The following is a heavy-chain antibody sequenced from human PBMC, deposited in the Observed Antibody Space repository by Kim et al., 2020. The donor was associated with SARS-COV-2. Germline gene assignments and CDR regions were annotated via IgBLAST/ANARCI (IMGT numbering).Heavy chain of an antibody. J-gene: IGHJ4*02. CDR3: ARGGDTAMAPVSH. D-gene: IGHD5-18*01. V-gene: IGHV4-34*01. CDR1: GGSFSDYY. Sequence: SETLSLTCAVYGGSFSDYYWSWIRQPPGKGLEWIGEINHSGSTNYNPSLKSRVTISIDTSKNHFSLKLSSVTAADTAIYYCARGGDTAMAPVSHWGQGT. CDR2: INHSGST.